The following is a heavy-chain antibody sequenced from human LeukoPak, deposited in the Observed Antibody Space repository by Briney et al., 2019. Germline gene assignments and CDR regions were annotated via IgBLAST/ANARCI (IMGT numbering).Heavy chain of an antibody. V-gene: IGHV3-23*01. Sequence: GGSLRLSCAASGFTFTSHAMSWVRRAPEKGLEWVSSTSDSGDSTYYADSVKGRFTISRDNSKKTLYLQMNSLRAEDTAVYYCAKLIQIVGASDDDYWGQGTLVTVSS. CDR2: TSDSGDST. CDR1: GFTFTSHA. D-gene: IGHD1-26*01. J-gene: IGHJ4*02. CDR3: AKLIQIVGASDDDY.